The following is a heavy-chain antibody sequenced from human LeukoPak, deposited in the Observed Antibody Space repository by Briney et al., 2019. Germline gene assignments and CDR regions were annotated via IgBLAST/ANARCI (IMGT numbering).Heavy chain of an antibody. D-gene: IGHD1-26*01. Sequence: SETLSLTCTVSGASISRYFWSWIRQPPGKGLEWIGYTYYSGSTNYNPSLKSRVTMSLDTSKSQVSLKLRSVTAADTAVYHCAREGSESFLGAFDIWGQGTMVTVSS. CDR1: GASISRYF. CDR2: TYYSGST. CDR3: AREGSESFLGAFDI. J-gene: IGHJ3*02. V-gene: IGHV4-59*01.